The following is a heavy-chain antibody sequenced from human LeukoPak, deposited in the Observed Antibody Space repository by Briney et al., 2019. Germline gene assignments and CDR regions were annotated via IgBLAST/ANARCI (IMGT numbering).Heavy chain of an antibody. CDR2: ISSTSTI. D-gene: IGHD3-10*01. J-gene: IGHJ4*02. Sequence: PGGSLRLSCAASGFTSSDHTMNWVRQAPGKGLEWVSYISSTSTIYYADSVKGRFTISRDNAKTSLYLQMNSLRDEDTAVYYCARGVYGSGSPQAYFGYWGQGTLVTVSS. CDR1: GFTSSDHT. CDR3: ARGVYGSGSPQAYFGY. V-gene: IGHV3-69-1*02.